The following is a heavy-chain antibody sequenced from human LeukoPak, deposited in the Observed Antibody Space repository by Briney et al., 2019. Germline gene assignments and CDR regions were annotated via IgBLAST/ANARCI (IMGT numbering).Heavy chain of an antibody. CDR1: GGSLSGYF. CDR3: ARSRGYSVTADY. Sequence: SETLSLTCGVYGGSLSGYFWSWLRQPPGNGLEWIGEINDSGRTNYNPPLKSRVTISVDTSKNQFSLKLSSVTATDTAVYYCARSRGYSVTADYWGQGTLVTVSS. V-gene: IGHV4-34*01. J-gene: IGHJ4*02. CDR2: INDSGRT. D-gene: IGHD5-18*01.